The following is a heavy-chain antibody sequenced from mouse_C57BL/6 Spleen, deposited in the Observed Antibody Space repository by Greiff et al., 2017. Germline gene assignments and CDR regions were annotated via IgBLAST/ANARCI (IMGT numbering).Heavy chain of an antibody. CDR3: ASWGPKGVARDY. D-gene: IGHD1-1*01. CDR1: GYTFTCYW. V-gene: IGHV1-53*01. CDR2: INPCNGST. J-gene: IGHJ2*01. Sequence: LQQPGTELVKPGASVKLSCKASGYTFTCYWMHWVKQRPGQGLEWVGNINPCNGSTDDNMKYKSKATLTEDKTSSTAYMQLSRLTSEDSAVYYGASWGPKGVARDYWGQGTTLTVSS.